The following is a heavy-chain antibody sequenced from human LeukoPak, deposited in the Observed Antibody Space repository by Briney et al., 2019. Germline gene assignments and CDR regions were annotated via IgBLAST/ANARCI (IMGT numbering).Heavy chain of an antibody. CDR1: GFTFDDYG. J-gene: IGHJ6*03. D-gene: IGHD5-18*01. CDR2: INWNGGRT. CDR3: ARDSGYSYGIHYYYYMDV. Sequence: GGALRLSCAASGFTFDDYGMSGVRQAPGKGLECVSGINWNGGRTVYADSVKGIFTISRDNAKNSLYLQMNRLSAEDTALSYCARDSGYSYGIHYYYYMDVWGKGTTVTVSS. V-gene: IGHV3-20*04.